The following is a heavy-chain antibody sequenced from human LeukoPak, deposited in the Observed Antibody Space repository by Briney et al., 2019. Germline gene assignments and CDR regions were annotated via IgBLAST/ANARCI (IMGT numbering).Heavy chain of an antibody. CDR1: GXTVSSNY. J-gene: IGHJ4*02. CDR2: ISYDGSDK. V-gene: IGHV3-30*03. D-gene: IGHD1-26*01. Sequence: GGSLRLSCAASGXTVSSNYMSWVRQAPGKGLEWVAVISYDGSDKYYVDSVKGRFTISRENSKNTLYLQMNSLRAEDTAVYYCVTVSGTHLGPAVHWGQGTPVTVSS. CDR3: VTVSGTHLGPAVH.